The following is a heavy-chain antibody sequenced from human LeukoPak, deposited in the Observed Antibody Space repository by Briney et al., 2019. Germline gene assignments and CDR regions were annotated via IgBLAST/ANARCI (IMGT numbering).Heavy chain of an antibody. CDR2: IRYDGSNK. CDR3: AKEIPLDYYGSGAPDED. Sequence: GGSLRLSCAASGFTFSSYGMHWVRQAPGKGLEWVAFIRYDGSNKYHADSVKGRFTISRDNSKNTLYLQMNSLRAEDTAVYYCAKEIPLDYYGSGAPDEDWGQGTLVTVSS. CDR1: GFTFSSYG. V-gene: IGHV3-30*02. D-gene: IGHD3-10*01. J-gene: IGHJ4*02.